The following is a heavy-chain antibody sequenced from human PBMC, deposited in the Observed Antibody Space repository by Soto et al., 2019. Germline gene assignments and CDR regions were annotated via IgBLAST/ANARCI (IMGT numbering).Heavy chain of an antibody. CDR3: ATEGGYPWSTFYGAY. CDR2: IKGSHAGGTT. J-gene: IGHJ4*02. V-gene: IGHV3-15*01. Sequence: EVQLVESGGGLVEPGGSIRLSCVASGFTFTKAYMTWVRQAPGKGLEWVGRIKGSHAGGTTEYATSVKGRFTISRDDSKNPLSPQMNSLKTQDPSVYYCATEGGYPWSTFYGAYWGQGTLVTVSS. D-gene: IGHD2-15*01. CDR1: GFTFTKAY.